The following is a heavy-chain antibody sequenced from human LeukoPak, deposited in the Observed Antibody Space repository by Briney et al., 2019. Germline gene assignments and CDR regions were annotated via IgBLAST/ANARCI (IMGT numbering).Heavy chain of an antibody. CDR1: GGSISSGDYY. CDR3: ARHVYGMMPQIDC. J-gene: IGHJ4*02. Sequence: PSQTLSLTCTVSGGSISSGDYYWSWIRQPPGKGLEWIGYIYYSGSTYYNPSLKSRITISVDTSKNQFSLKLSSVTAADTAVYYCARHVYGMMPQIDCWGQGTLVTVSS. CDR2: IYYSGST. D-gene: IGHD3-10*01. V-gene: IGHV4-30-4*01.